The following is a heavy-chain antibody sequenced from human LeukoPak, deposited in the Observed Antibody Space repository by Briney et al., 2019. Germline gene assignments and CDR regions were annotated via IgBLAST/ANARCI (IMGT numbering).Heavy chain of an antibody. CDR3: ARDGGSTAPDFDF. Sequence: ASVKVSCKASGYTFTNYDLNWVRQATGQGLEWVGWMNPDSGNTAYAQKFQGRVTMTGNTSISIAYMELSSLRSDDTAVYYCARDGGSTAPDFDFWGQGALVTVSS. J-gene: IGHJ4*02. CDR1: GYTFTNYD. V-gene: IGHV1-8*01. CDR2: MNPDSGNT. D-gene: IGHD2-15*01.